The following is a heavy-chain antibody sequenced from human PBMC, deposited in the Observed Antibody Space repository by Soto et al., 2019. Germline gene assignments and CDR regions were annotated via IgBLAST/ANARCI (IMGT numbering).Heavy chain of an antibody. J-gene: IGHJ4*02. CDR1: GFTFSSYG. CDR3: AKDLEQWLPYFDY. Sequence: GGSLRLSCAASGFTFSSYGMHWVRKAPGKGLEWVAVISYDGSNKYYADSVKGRFTISRDNSKNTLYLQTNSLRAEDTAVYYCAKDLEQWLPYFDYWGQGTLVTVSS. CDR2: ISYDGSNK. D-gene: IGHD6-19*01. V-gene: IGHV3-30*18.